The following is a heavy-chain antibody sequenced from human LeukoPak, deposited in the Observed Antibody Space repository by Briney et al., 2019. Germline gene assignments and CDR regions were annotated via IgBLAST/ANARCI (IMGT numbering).Heavy chain of an antibody. CDR3: ARGTMVRGVIIAKWFDP. D-gene: IGHD3-10*01. CDR2: IYYSRST. CDR1: GGSISSGGYY. Sequence: PSETLSLTCTVSGGSISSGGYYWSWIRQHPGKGLEWIGYIYYSRSTYYNPSLKSRVTISVDTSKNQFSLKLSSVTAADTAVYYCARGTMVRGVIIAKWFDPWGQGTLVTVSS. V-gene: IGHV4-31*03. J-gene: IGHJ5*02.